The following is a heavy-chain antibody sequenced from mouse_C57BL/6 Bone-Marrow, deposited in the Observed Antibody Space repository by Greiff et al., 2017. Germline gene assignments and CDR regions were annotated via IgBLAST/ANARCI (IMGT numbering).Heavy chain of an antibody. V-gene: IGHV5-15*01. D-gene: IGHD1-1*01. CDR1: GFTFSDYG. CDR2: ISNFAYSS. CDR3: ARQDYGSSYDYAMDY. Sequence: EVQVVESGGGLVQPGGSLKLSCAASGFTFSDYGMAWVRQAPRKGPEWVAFISNFAYSSYYADTVTGRFTISRENAKDTRYREMSSLRSEDTAMYYCARQDYGSSYDYAMDYWGQGTSVTVSS. J-gene: IGHJ4*01.